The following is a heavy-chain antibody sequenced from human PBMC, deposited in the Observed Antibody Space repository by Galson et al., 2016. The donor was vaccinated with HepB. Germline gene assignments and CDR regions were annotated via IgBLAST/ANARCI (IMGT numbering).Heavy chain of an antibody. V-gene: IGHV5-51*01. D-gene: IGHD2-21*01. CDR1: GYSFTSYW. Sequence: QSGAEVKKPGESLKISCKGSGYSFTSYWIAWVRQMPGKGLEWMGIIWPGDSDTGYSPSFQGQVTMSADKSISTAYLRWNNLKASDTAMYYCATSEGDLGRDCFDFVGQGTVVTVSS. J-gene: IGHJ3*01. CDR3: ATSEGDLGRDCFDF. CDR2: IWPGDSDT.